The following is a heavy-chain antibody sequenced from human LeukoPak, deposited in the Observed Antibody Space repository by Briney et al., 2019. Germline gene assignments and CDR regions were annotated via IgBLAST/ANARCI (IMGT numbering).Heavy chain of an antibody. CDR1: GYSISSGYY. J-gene: IGHJ4*02. D-gene: IGHD3-3*01. V-gene: IGHV4-38-2*01. Sequence: SETLSLTCAVSGYSISSGYYWGWLRQPPGKGLEWIGSIYHSGSTYYNPSLKSRVTISVDTSENQFSLKLSSVTAADTAVYYCARQVYDFWSGYYPQTQFDYWGQGTLVTVSS. CDR3: ARQVYDFWSGYYPQTQFDY. CDR2: IYHSGST.